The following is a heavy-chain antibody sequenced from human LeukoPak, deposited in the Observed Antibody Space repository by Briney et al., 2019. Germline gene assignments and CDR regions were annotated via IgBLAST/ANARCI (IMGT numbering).Heavy chain of an antibody. D-gene: IGHD3-10*01. CDR1: GGSISTDY. V-gene: IGHV4-4*07. CDR3: ASDFGY. J-gene: IGHJ4*02. CDR2: IYTSGST. Sequence: SETLSLTCTVSGGSISTDYWTWIRQPAGKGLEWIGLIYTSGSTNYNPSLKSRVTMSLNTSKNQFSLKLTSVTAADTAVYYCASDFGYWGQGTLVTVSS.